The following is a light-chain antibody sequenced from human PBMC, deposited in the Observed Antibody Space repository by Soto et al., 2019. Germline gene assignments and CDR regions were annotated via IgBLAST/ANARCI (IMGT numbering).Light chain of an antibody. CDR2: SNN. J-gene: IGLJ1*01. CDR3: AAWDDSLNGHV. CDR1: ISNIGSST. V-gene: IGLV1-44*01. Sequence: QSVLTQPPSASGTPGQRVTISCSGSISNIGSSTVNWYQQLPGTAPKLLIYSNNQRPSGVPDRFSGSKSGTSASLAISGLPSEDEADYYCAAWDDSLNGHVFGTGTKLTVL.